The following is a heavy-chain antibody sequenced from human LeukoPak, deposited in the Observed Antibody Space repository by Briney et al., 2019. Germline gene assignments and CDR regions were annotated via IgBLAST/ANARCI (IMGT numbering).Heavy chain of an antibody. CDR3: ATLVNYWSFDY. D-gene: IGHD1-1*01. V-gene: IGHV3-11*06. CDR2: ISSSSSYT. CDR1: GFTFSDYY. Sequence: GGSLRLSCAASGFTFSDYYMSWIRQAPGKGLEWVSYISSSSSYTNYADSVKGRFTISRDNAKNSLYLQMNSLRAEDTAVYYCATLVNYWSFDYWGQGTLVTVSS. J-gene: IGHJ4*02.